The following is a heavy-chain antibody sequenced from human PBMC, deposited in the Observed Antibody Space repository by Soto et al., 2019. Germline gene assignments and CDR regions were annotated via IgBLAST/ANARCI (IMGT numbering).Heavy chain of an antibody. CDR2: ISSSSIYT. J-gene: IGHJ6*02. D-gene: IGHD6-13*01. Sequence: PRGSLRLSCAASGFTFSDYHMTWIRQAPGKGLECVSYISSSSIYTNYADSVKGRFTISRDNAKNSMYLQMNSLRAEDTAVYYCARDVIIAAGGTDYYYGMDVWGQGTTVTVSS. CDR3: ARDVIIAAGGTDYYYGMDV. CDR1: GFTFSDYH. V-gene: IGHV3-11*05.